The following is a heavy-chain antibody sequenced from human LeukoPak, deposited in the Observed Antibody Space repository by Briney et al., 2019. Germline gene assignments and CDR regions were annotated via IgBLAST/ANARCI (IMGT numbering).Heavy chain of an antibody. CDR3: ARGDWAIAAAGSSSPYFDY. Sequence: SVKVSCKASGGTFSSYAISWVRQAPGQGLEWMGGIIPIFGTANYAQKFQGRVTITADKSTSTAYMELSSLRSEDTAVYYCARGDWAIAAAGSSSPYFDYWGQGTLVTVSS. J-gene: IGHJ4*02. D-gene: IGHD6-13*01. CDR2: IIPIFGTA. CDR1: GGTFSSYA. V-gene: IGHV1-69*06.